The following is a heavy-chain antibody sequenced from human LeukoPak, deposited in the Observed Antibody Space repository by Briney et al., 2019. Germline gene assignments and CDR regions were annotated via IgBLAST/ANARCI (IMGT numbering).Heavy chain of an antibody. V-gene: IGHV3-23*01. D-gene: IGHD4-17*01. CDR3: ARDNTDYGDNWFDP. Sequence: RSGGSLRLSCAASGFTFSSYAVSWVRQAPGKGLEWVSAISGSGGSTYYADSVKGRFTISRDNSKNTLYLQMNSLRAEDTAVYYCARDNTDYGDNWFDPWGQGTLVTVSS. CDR1: GFTFSSYA. J-gene: IGHJ5*02. CDR2: ISGSGGST.